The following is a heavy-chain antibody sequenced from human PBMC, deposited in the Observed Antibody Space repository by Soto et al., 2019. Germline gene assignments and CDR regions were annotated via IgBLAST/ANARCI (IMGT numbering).Heavy chain of an antibody. Sequence: SVKVSCKASGGTFSSYAISWVRQAPGQGLEWMGGIIPIFGTANYAQKFQGRVTITADKSTSTAHMELSSLRSEDTAVYYCARDRMRPDVATTSPWFDPWGQGTLVTVSS. CDR1: GGTFSSYA. D-gene: IGHD5-12*01. V-gene: IGHV1-69*06. CDR3: ARDRMRPDVATTSPWFDP. CDR2: IIPIFGTA. J-gene: IGHJ5*02.